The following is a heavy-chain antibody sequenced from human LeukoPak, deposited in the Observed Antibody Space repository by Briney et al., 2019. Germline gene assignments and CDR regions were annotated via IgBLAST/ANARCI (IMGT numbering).Heavy chain of an antibody. V-gene: IGHV3-9*01. CDR1: GFTFDGYA. Sequence: GRSLRLPCAASGFTFDGYAMHWVRQAPGKGLEWVSGISWNSGSIGYADSVKGRFTISRDNSKNTLYLQMNSLRAEDTAVYYCAKERLAYCGGDCYPDAFDIWGQGTMVTVSS. CDR2: ISWNSGSI. D-gene: IGHD2-21*02. CDR3: AKERLAYCGGDCYPDAFDI. J-gene: IGHJ3*02.